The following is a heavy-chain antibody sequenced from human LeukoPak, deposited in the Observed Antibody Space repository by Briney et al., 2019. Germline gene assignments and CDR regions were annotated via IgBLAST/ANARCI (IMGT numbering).Heavy chain of an antibody. Sequence: ASVKVSCKASGGTFSSYAISWVRQAPGQGLEWMGGIIPIFGTANYAQKFQGRVTITADESTSTAYMELSSLRSEDTAVYYCARAIRDELLPYYYYYMDVWGKGTTVTVSS. D-gene: IGHD2-15*01. CDR2: IIPIFGTA. J-gene: IGHJ6*03. CDR3: ARAIRDELLPYYYYYMDV. CDR1: GGTFSSYA. V-gene: IGHV1-69*13.